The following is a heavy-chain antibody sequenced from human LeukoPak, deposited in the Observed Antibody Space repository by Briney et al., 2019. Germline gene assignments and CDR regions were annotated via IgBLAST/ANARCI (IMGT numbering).Heavy chain of an antibody. CDR3: ARGPRYSYGYDY. Sequence: GGSLRLSCAASGFTFSSYEMNWVRQAPGKGLEWASHISSSGSTIFYADSVKGRFTFSRDNARDSLYLQMNSLRAEDTAVYYCARGPRYSYGYDYWGQGTLVTVSS. D-gene: IGHD5-18*01. CDR1: GFTFSSYE. V-gene: IGHV3-48*03. J-gene: IGHJ4*02. CDR2: ISSSGSTI.